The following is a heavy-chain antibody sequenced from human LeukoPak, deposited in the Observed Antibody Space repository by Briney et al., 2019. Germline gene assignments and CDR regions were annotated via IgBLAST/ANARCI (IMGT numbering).Heavy chain of an antibody. J-gene: IGHJ6*03. Sequence: SVKVSCKASGGTFSSYAISWVRQAPGQGLEWMGGIIPIFGTVNYAQKFQGRVTITTDESTSTAYMELSSLRSEDTAVYYCARDRLIKSGPLNYYYYYYTDVWGKGTTVTVSS. CDR2: IIPIFGTV. CDR1: GGTFSSYA. CDR3: ARDRLIKSGPLNYYYYYYTDV. D-gene: IGHD3-10*01. V-gene: IGHV1-69*05.